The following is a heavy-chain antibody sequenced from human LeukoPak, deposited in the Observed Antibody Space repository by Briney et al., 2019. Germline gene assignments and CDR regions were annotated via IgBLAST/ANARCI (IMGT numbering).Heavy chain of an antibody. CDR1: GFTFSSYG. J-gene: IGHJ4*02. D-gene: IGHD4-11*01. CDR3: AKDHEDYHFDY. Sequence: GGSLRLSCAASGFTFSSYGMHWVRQAPGKGLEWVAVISYDGSNKYYADSVKGRFTISRDNSKNTLYLQMNSLRAEDTAVYYCAKDHEDYHFDYWGQGTLVTVSS. CDR2: ISYDGSNK. V-gene: IGHV3-30*18.